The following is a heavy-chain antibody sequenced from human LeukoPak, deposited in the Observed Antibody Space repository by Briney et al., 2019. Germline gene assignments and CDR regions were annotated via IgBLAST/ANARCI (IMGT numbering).Heavy chain of an antibody. V-gene: IGHV3-30*18. J-gene: IGHJ4*02. CDR2: ISYDGSNK. CDR3: AKDRDSGSYRGTFDY. CDR1: GFTFSSYG. Sequence: GGSLRLSCAASGFTFSSYGMHWVRQAPGKGLEWVAVISYDGSNKYYADSVKGRFTISRDNSKNTLYLRMNSLRAEDTAVYYCAKDRDSGSYRGTFDYWGQGTLVTVSS. D-gene: IGHD1-26*01.